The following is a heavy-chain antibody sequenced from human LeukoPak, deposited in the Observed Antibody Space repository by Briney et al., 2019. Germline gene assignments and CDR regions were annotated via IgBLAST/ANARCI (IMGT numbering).Heavy chain of an antibody. V-gene: IGHV3-30*03. CDR3: TTLPLEGGTSNWFAP. CDR1: GFTFSSYG. CDR2: ISYDGADK. Sequence: PGGSLRLSCAASGFTFSSYGMHWVRQAPGKGLEWVAVISYDGADKYYADSLKGRFTISRDNSENTLFLHMNSLRAEDTAIYYCTTLPLEGGTSNWFAPWGQGTLVTVSP. D-gene: IGHD2-2*01. J-gene: IGHJ5*02.